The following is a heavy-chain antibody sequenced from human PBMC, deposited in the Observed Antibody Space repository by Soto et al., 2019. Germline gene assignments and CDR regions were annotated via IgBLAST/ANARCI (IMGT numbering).Heavy chain of an antibody. Sequence: EVPLLESGGGLVQPGGSLRLSCTASGFTFSNYDMSWVRQAPGKGLEWVSAISGSGGSTYYAESVKGRFTISRDNSKNTLYLQMNSLRAEDTAVYYCANPGSFLDYWGQGTLVTVSS. V-gene: IGHV3-23*01. CDR2: ISGSGGST. J-gene: IGHJ4*02. CDR3: ANPGSFLDY. CDR1: GFTFSNYD. D-gene: IGHD1-26*01.